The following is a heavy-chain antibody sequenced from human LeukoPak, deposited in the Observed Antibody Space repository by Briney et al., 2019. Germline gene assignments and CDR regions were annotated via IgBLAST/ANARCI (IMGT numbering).Heavy chain of an antibody. J-gene: IGHJ4*02. CDR3: ARDQEYSGSYYRYFDY. D-gene: IGHD1-26*01. V-gene: IGHV4-59*01. CDR2: IYSRGLTRGST. Sequence: SETLSLTCTVSGGSLSSYYWSWIRQPPGKGLEWIGYIYSRGLTRGSTNYNPSLKSRVTIPVDTSKNQFSLKLSSVTAADTAVYYCARDQEYSGSYYRYFDYWGQGTLVTVSS. CDR1: GGSLSSYY.